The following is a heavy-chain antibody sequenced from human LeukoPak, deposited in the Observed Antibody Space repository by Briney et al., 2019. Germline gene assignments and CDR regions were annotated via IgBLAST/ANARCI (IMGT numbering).Heavy chain of an antibody. J-gene: IGHJ3*02. Sequence: PSETLSLTCTVSGGSISSYYWSWIWQPAGKGLEWIGRIYTSGSTNYNPSLKSRVTMSVDTSKNQFSLKLSSVTAADTAVYYCARAAYCSSTSCYGDAFDIWGQGTMVTVSS. CDR2: IYTSGST. D-gene: IGHD2-2*01. V-gene: IGHV4-4*07. CDR1: GGSISSYY. CDR3: ARAAYCSSTSCYGDAFDI.